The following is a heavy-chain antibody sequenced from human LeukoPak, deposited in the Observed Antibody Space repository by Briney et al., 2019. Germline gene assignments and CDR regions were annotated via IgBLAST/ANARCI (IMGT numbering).Heavy chain of an antibody. CDR2: IYYSGST. V-gene: IGHV4-59*01. CDR3: ASRRSLAAAGPFDY. CDR1: GGSISSYY. Sequence: SETLSLTCTVSGGSISSYYWSWIRQPPGKGLEWIGYIYYSGSTNYNPSLMSRVTISVDTSKNQFSLKLSSVTAADTAVYYCASRRSLAAAGPFDYWGQGTLVTVSS. D-gene: IGHD6-13*01. J-gene: IGHJ4*02.